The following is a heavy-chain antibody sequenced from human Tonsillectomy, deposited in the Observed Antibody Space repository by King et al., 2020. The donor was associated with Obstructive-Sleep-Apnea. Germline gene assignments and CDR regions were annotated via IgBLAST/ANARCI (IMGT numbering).Heavy chain of an antibody. J-gene: IGHJ4*02. CDR1: GYSFSAYY. V-gene: IGHV1-2*02. Sequence: VQLVESGAEVKKPGASVRVSCKASGYSFSAYYMHWVRQAPGQGLEWMGWINPNNGGTNYAQKFQGRVTMTRDTSISTGYMELSRLRSDDTAVYYCARVLSDYPFDYWVQGTLVAVSS. CDR2: INPNNGGT. D-gene: IGHD3-16*01. CDR3: ARVLSDYPFDY.